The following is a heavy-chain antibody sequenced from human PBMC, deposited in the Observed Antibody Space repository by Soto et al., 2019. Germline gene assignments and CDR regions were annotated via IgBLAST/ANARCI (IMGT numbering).Heavy chain of an antibody. Sequence: ASVKVSCKAAGYSFTDFGVNWVRQTPGQGLEWLGWISAYNGNRVYAQSFQGRLTVTTDTTRDTSYLELTNLRSDDTAIYYCARGHDILTGWKVEFWGQGTLVTVSS. CDR3: ARGHDILTGWKVEF. V-gene: IGHV1-18*01. CDR2: ISAYNGNR. J-gene: IGHJ4*02. CDR1: GYSFTDFG. D-gene: IGHD3-9*01.